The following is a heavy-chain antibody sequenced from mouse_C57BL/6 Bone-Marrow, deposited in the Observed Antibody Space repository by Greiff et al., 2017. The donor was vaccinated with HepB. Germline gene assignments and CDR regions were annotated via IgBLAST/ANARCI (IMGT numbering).Heavy chain of an antibody. CDR3: ARWGWLLPFDY. D-gene: IGHD2-3*01. Sequence: QVQLQQPGAELVMPGASVKLSCKASGSTFTSSWMPWVKQRPGQGLEWIGEIDPSDSYTNYNQKFKGKSTLTVDKSSSTAYMQLSSLTSEDSAVYYCARWGWLLPFDYWGQGTTLTVSS. J-gene: IGHJ2*01. V-gene: IGHV1-69*01. CDR1: GSTFTSSW. CDR2: IDPSDSYT.